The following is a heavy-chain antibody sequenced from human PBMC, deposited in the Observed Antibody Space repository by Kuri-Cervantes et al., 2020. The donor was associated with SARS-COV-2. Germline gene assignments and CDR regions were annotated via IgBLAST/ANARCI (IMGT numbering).Heavy chain of an antibody. CDR2: IYSGGSST. J-gene: IGHJ4*02. D-gene: IGHD4-17*01. V-gene: IGHV3-23*03. Sequence: GESLKTSCAASGFTFRSYAMSWVRQAPGKGLEWVSVIYSGGSSTYYADSVKGRFTISRDNSKNTLYLQMNSLRAEDTAVYYCAKDREVHDYGGSFDYWGQGTLVTVSS. CDR1: GFTFRSYA. CDR3: AKDREVHDYGGSFDY.